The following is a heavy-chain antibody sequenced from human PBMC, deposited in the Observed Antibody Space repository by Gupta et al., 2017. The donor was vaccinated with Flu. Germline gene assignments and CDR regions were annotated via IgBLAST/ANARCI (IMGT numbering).Heavy chain of an antibody. CDR1: GFIFSDYY. V-gene: IGHV3-11*05. J-gene: IGHJ3*01. D-gene: IGHD2-15*01. CDR2: SSGNNAYV. CDR3: ARGAQVADTFGYDAFDL. Sequence: QVQLVESGGGLVKPGGSLRHSCSPSGFIFSDYYMSWISQAPGKGLEWISYSSGNNAYVNYAGSVKGRLSISRDNAKNSLYLELNSLRAEDAAVYYCARGAQVADTFGYDAFDLWGQGTMVTISS.